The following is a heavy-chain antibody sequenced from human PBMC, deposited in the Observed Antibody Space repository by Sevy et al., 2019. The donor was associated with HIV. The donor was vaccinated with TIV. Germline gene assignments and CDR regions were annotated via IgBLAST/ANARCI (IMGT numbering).Heavy chain of an antibody. Sequence: SETLSLTCAVYGGSFSGYYWSWIRQPPGKGLEWIGEINHSGSTNYNPSLKSRVTISVDTSKNQFSLKLSSVTAADTAVYYCARGRGSSSSSDFDYWGQGTLVTVSS. D-gene: IGHD6-13*01. CDR2: INHSGST. V-gene: IGHV4-34*01. J-gene: IGHJ4*02. CDR3: ARGRGSSSSSDFDY. CDR1: GGSFSGYY.